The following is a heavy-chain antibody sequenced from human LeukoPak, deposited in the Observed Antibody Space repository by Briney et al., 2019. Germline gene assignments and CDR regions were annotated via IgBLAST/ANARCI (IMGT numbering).Heavy chain of an antibody. V-gene: IGHV4-38-2*02. D-gene: IGHD3-22*01. J-gene: IGHJ5*02. CDR2: IYHSGNT. CDR1: GYSISSGNY. CDR3: ARGEYDSNYSWFDP. Sequence: KPSETLSLTCTVSGYSISSGNYWGWIRQPPGNGLEWIGSIYHSGNTYYNPSLKSRVTISVDTSKNQFSLKLSSVTAADTAVYYCARGEYDSNYSWFDPWGQGTLVTVSS.